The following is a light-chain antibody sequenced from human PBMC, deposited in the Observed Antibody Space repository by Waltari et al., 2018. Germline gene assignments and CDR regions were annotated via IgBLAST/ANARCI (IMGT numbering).Light chain of an antibody. Sequence: EIVMTQSPATLSVSPGERATLSCRANESISNNLAWYQQKPGRAPRLLMYRASTGATGIPARLSGSGSGTEFTLTIGSLQSEDFAVYYCQQYNSWPRTFGQGTKVEIK. V-gene: IGKV3-15*01. CDR3: QQYNSWPRT. CDR1: ESISNN. J-gene: IGKJ1*01. CDR2: RAS.